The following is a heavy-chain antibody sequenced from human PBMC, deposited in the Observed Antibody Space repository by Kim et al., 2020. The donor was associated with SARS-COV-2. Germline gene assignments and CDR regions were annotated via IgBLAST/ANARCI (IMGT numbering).Heavy chain of an antibody. CDR3: ARASRGYSYGSNYWDFDL. Sequence: GGSLRLSCAASGFTFSSYSMNWVRQAPGKGLEWVSSISSSSSYIYYADSVKGRFTISRDNAKNSLYLQMNSLRAEDTAVYYCARASRGYSYGSNYWDFDLWGRGTLVTVSS. CDR2: ISSSSSYI. CDR1: GFTFSSYS. J-gene: IGHJ2*01. D-gene: IGHD5-18*01. V-gene: IGHV3-21*01.